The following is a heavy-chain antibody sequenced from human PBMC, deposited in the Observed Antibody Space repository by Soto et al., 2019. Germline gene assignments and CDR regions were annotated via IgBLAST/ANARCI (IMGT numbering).Heavy chain of an antibody. J-gene: IGHJ6*02. CDR1: VFTFSSYS. D-gene: IGHD3-16*01. V-gene: IGHV3-21*01. CDR3: ARIRLWVNYYYYGMDV. CDR2: ISSSSSYI. Sequence: LRLSCAASVFTFSSYSMNWVRQAPGKGLEWVSSISSSSSYIYYADSVKGRFTISRDTAKXXXXXQXKXLXXXXTAXYYCARIRLWVNYYYYGMDVWGQGTTVTVSS.